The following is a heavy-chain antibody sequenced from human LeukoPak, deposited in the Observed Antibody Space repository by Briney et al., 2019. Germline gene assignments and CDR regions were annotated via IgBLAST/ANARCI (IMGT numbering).Heavy chain of an antibody. CDR2: INNDGST. CDR1: GFTFGDYW. V-gene: IGHV3-74*01. D-gene: IGHD3-10*01. Sequence: GGSLRLSCVASGFTFGDYWMHWVRQAPGKELVCISRINNDGSTVYADSVAGRFTISRDNARNTLYLQMNTLRVEDTAVYYCARDYYGSIDLWGQGTLVTVSS. CDR3: ARDYYGSIDL. J-gene: IGHJ1*01.